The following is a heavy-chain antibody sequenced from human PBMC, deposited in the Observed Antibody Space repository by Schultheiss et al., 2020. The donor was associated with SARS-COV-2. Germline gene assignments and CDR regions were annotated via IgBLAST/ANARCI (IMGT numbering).Heavy chain of an antibody. V-gene: IGHV4-34*01. CDR2: IHHSGST. J-gene: IGHJ4*02. D-gene: IGHD6-19*01. CDR1: GGSFSSYY. CDR3: ASIAVAGRRLREFDF. Sequence: SQTLSLTCAVYGGSFSSYYWGWIRLPPGKGLEWIASIHHSGSTYYNPSLKSRVTMSTDTSKNEFSLKLSSVTAADTAVYYCASIAVAGRRLREFDFWGQGTLVTVSS.